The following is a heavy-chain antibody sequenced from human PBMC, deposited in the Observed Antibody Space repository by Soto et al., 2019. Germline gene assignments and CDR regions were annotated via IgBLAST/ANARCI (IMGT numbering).Heavy chain of an antibody. CDR1: GDSVSSPYY. J-gene: IGHJ5*02. CDR2: VFHTGTT. Sequence: QVQLQESGPGLVKPSGTLSLTCAVSGDSVSSPYYWCCVRQPPGKGLEWIGEVFHTGTTSYNPSLRSRVTISMDKTINQFSLALSSVTAADTAVYYCARSAGWYAIHAWGPGTLV. CDR3: ARSAGWYAIHA. V-gene: IGHV4-4*02. D-gene: IGHD6-19*01.